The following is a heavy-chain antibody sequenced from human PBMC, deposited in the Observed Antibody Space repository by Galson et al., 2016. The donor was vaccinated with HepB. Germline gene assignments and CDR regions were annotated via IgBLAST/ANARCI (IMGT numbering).Heavy chain of an antibody. CDR1: GYIFTSNG. CDR2: LSTNSGNT. Sequence: SEKVSCKASGYIFTSNGVSWVRQAPGQALEWMGWLSTNSGNTNYAQNLQGRVTLPTDTSTSKEYMELRRLRSDDADVYYCARDVRYAFEMWGQGTMVTVSP. V-gene: IGHV1-18*04. CDR3: ARDVRYAFEM. J-gene: IGHJ3*02.